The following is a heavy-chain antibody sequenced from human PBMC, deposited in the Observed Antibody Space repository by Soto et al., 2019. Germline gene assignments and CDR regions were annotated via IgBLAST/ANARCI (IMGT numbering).Heavy chain of an antibody. CDR3: VSWTFSYCFDP. J-gene: IGHJ5*02. CDR1: GFSFSTSGVG. D-gene: IGHD5-12*01. V-gene: IGHV2-5*01. Sequence: QITLKESGPTLVKPTQTLTLTCTFPGFSFSTSGVGVGWIRQPPGKALEWLALIYWNDDKRYSPSVKSRLTISKDTSTTVFLHTMPNLSPADTATHYCVSWTFSYCFDPWGQGTLVTVSS. CDR2: IYWNDDK.